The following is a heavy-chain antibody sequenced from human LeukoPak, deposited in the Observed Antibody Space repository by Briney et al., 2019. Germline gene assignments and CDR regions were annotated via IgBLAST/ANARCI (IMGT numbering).Heavy chain of an antibody. D-gene: IGHD1-26*01. Sequence: AGGSLRLSCAPSGFTFSNYWMSWVRQAPGKGLEWVANIKQDGSERYYVDSVKGGFTISRDNAKNSLYLQMNSLRAEDTAVYYCARYGGSYYFDNWGQGTLVTVS. CDR2: IKQDGSER. V-gene: IGHV3-7*01. CDR1: GFTFSNYW. CDR3: ARYGGSYYFDN. J-gene: IGHJ4*02.